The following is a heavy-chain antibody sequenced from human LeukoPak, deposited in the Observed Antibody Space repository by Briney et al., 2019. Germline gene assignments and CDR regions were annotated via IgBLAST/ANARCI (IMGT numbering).Heavy chain of an antibody. Sequence: GGSLRLSCAASGFTFEDYAMHWVRQAPGRGLEWVSGISWDSRSKTYADSVKGRFTISRDNAKNTLYLQMNSLRAEDTAVCYCARVRQSPQIQLYYYSTDAWGKGATVTAS. V-gene: IGHV3-9*01. D-gene: IGHD1-1*01. J-gene: IGHJ6*03. CDR2: ISWDSRSK. CDR1: GFTFEDYA. CDR3: ARVRQSPQIQLYYYSTDA.